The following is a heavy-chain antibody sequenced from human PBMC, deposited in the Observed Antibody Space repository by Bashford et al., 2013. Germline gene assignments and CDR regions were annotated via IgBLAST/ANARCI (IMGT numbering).Heavy chain of an antibody. D-gene: IGHD3-3*02. V-gene: IGHV1-2*02. Sequence: ASVKVSLQGSSIHLHRLLXKLDAQAPGQGLEWMGWIDPDMGXTNVAQKFQGRVTMTKDTSKNQFSLKLSSVTAADTAVYYCARRLANSGNFDYWGQGTLVTVSS. CDR1: IHLHRLL. J-gene: IGHJ4*02. CDR3: ARRLANSGNFDY. CDR2: IDPDMGXT.